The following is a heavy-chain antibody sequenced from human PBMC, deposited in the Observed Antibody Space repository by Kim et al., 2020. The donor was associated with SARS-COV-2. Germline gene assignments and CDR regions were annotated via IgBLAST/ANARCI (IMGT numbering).Heavy chain of an antibody. D-gene: IGHD2-15*01. Sequence: SETLSLTCTVSGGSISSSSYYWGWIRQPPGKGLEWIGSIYYSGSTYFNPSLKSRVTISVDTSKNQFSLKLSSVTAADTAVYYCARRPPYVANFDYWGQGTLVTVSS. CDR2: IYYSGST. V-gene: IGHV4-39*01. CDR3: ARRPPYVANFDY. J-gene: IGHJ4*02. CDR1: GGSISSSSYY.